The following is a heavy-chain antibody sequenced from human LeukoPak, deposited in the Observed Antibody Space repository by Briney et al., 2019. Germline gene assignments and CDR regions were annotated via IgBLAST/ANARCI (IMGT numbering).Heavy chain of an antibody. V-gene: IGHV4-39*07. D-gene: IGHD3-3*01. J-gene: IGHJ5*02. CDR2: IYDSGST. Sequence: SETLSLTCTVSGGSIRSSYYYWGWIRQPPGKGLEWIGSIYDSGSTYYNPSLKSRVTISVDTSKNQFSLKLSSVTAADTAVYYCARAAGAYYDFWSGYPPYNWFDPWGQGTLVTVSS. CDR3: ARAAGAYYDFWSGYPPYNWFDP. CDR1: GGSIRSSYYY.